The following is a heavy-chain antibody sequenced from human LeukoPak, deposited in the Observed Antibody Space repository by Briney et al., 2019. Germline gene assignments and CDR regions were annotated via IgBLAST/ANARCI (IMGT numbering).Heavy chain of an antibody. Sequence: KPSETLSLTCTVSGGSISSSSYYWGWIRQPPGKGLEWIGSIYYSGSTYYNPSLKSRVTISVDTSKNQFSLKLSSVTAADTAVYYCARGSGYYGSGSYLYWGQGTLVTVPS. J-gene: IGHJ4*02. CDR3: ARGSGYYGSGSYLY. CDR2: IYYSGST. D-gene: IGHD3-10*01. V-gene: IGHV4-39*07. CDR1: GGSISSSSYY.